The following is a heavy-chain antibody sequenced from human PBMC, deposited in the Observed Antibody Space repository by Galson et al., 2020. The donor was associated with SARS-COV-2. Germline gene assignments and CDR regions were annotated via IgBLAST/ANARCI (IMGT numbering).Heavy chain of an antibody. Sequence: GESLKISCAASGFTFSNYWMHWVRQAPGKGLVLVSRINGDVRSRTYADSVKGQFTISRDSAKNTVSLQMNSLRAEDTAVYYCATQEFYYGSSGYEESDYGMDVWGQGTTVTVSS. CDR3: ATQEFYYGSSGYEESDYGMDV. CDR1: GFTFSNYW. V-gene: IGHV3-74*01. J-gene: IGHJ6*02. D-gene: IGHD3-22*01. CDR2: INGDVRSR.